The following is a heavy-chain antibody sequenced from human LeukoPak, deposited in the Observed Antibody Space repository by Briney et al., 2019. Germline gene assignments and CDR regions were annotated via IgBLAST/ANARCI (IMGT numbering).Heavy chain of an antibody. Sequence: SQTLSLTCAISGDSVSSNSAAWNWIRQSPSRGLEWLGRTYYRSKWYNDYAVSVKSRITINPDTSKNQFSLQLNSVTPEETAVYYCEREPYSSSWKTFDPWGKGTLVTVSS. CDR2: TYYRSKWYN. CDR3: EREPYSSSWKTFDP. D-gene: IGHD6-13*01. J-gene: IGHJ5*02. CDR1: GDSVSSNSAA. V-gene: IGHV6-1*01.